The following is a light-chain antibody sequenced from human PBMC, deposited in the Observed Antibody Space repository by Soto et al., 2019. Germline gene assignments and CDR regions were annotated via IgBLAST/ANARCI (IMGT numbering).Light chain of an antibody. V-gene: IGKV1-5*03. CDR3: QQYNTYPST. CDR1: QSIGSW. Sequence: DNQMTQSPSTLSASVGDRVTITCRASQSIGSWLAWYKQTPGEAPKLLIYKASNLESGVPSRFSGSGSGTEFTLTISSQQPEDFATYYCQQYNTYPSTFGQGTKLDIK. CDR2: KAS. J-gene: IGKJ2*01.